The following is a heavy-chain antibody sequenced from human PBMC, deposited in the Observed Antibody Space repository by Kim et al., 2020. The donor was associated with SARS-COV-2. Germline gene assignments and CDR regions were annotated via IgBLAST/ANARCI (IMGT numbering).Heavy chain of an antibody. D-gene: IGHD3-10*01. V-gene: IGHV3-15*01. Sequence: GGSLRLSCAASGFTFSNAWMSWVRQAPGKGLEWVVRIKSKTDGGTTDYAAPVKGRFTISRDDSNNTLYLQMNSLKTEDTAVYYCTTDRRLWFGAIYYYGMDVWGQGTTVTVSS. CDR2: IKSKTDGGTT. CDR1: GFTFSNAW. J-gene: IGHJ6*02. CDR3: TTDRRLWFGAIYYYGMDV.